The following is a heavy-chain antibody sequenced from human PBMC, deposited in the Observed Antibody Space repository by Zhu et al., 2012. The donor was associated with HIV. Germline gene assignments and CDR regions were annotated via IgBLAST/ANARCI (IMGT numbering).Heavy chain of an antibody. D-gene: IGHD2-21*01. CDR1: GDSISSSNYY. J-gene: IGHJ4*02. CDR2: IFYTGSA. CDR3: AKFDSRRHRAY. Sequence: QVQVQESGPGLVTPSETLSLTCSVSGDSISSSNYYWGWIRQPPGKGLEWIASIFYTGSAYYNPSLKSRVTISKDTSKNQLSLKLTSVTAADTASYHCAKFDSRRHRAYWGQGTLLTVSS. V-gene: IGHV4-39*07.